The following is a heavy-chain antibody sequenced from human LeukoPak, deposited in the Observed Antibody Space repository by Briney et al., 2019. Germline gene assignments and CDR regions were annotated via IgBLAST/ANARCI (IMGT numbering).Heavy chain of an antibody. CDR1: GGSLSGYY. CDR3: EREGRMSMGIEY. CDR2: IGHSGTT. V-gene: IGHV4-34*01. Sequence: PSETLSLTCDVYGGSLSGYYWSWIRQSPEKGLQWIGEIGHSGTTNFNPSLKSRVSMSVDTSKNQFSLKLTSVTAADTAVYFCEREGRMSMGIEYWGQGTLVTVSS. J-gene: IGHJ4*02. D-gene: IGHD4/OR15-4a*01.